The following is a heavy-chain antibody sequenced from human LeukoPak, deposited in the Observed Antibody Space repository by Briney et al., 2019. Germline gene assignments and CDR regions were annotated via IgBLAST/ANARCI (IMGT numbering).Heavy chain of an antibody. CDR2: ISSSSSYI. Sequence: GGSLRLSCAASGFTFSSYWMSWVRQAPGKGLEWVSSISSSSSYIYYADSVKGRFTISRDNAKNSLYLQMNSLRAEDTAVYYCARASPPSSGYYTDYWGQGTLVTVSS. D-gene: IGHD3-22*01. V-gene: IGHV3-21*01. CDR3: ARASPPSSGYYTDY. J-gene: IGHJ4*02. CDR1: GFTFSSYW.